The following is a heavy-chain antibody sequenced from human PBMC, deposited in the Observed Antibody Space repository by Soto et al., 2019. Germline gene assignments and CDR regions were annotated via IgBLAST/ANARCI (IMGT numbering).Heavy chain of an antibody. CDR2: IYDGGTT. CDR1: GDSISDVNYY. D-gene: IGHD7-27*01. Sequence: QVQLQGSGPRLVKPSQTLSLTCTVSGDSISDVNYYWSWIRQSPDKGLEWIGHIYDGGTTYSNPSLKSRVTVSIDPPKTQLSLQLSSMSAADTAVYSCNRGPAGDKFDSWGQGTLVTVSS. V-gene: IGHV4-30-4*01. J-gene: IGHJ4*02. CDR3: NRGPAGDKFDS.